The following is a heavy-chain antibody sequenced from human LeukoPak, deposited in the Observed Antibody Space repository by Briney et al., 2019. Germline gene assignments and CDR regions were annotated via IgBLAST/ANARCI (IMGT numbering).Heavy chain of an antibody. D-gene: IGHD3-16*01. J-gene: IGHJ2*01. CDR1: GFTFRNYG. CDR3: AKEGTWGNWYFDL. CDR2: ISRDGPTK. Sequence: GGPLRLSCAASGFTFRNYGMHWVRQAPGKGLEWVAVISRDGPTKYYADSVKGRFTLHRGNSRNTLYLEMNSLRDEDTAVYYCAKEGTWGNWYFDLWGRGTLVIVTS. V-gene: IGHV3-30*18.